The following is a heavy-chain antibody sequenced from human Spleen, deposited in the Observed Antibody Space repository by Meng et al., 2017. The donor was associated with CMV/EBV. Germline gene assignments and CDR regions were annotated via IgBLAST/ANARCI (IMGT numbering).Heavy chain of an antibody. CDR3: ARAYYYDSSGYYPVDY. D-gene: IGHD3-22*01. J-gene: IGHJ4*02. V-gene: IGHV1-69*12. CDR1: GGTFSSYA. CDR2: IIPIFGTA. Sequence: QVQVVQSGAEVKKPGSSVKVSCKASGGTFSSYAISWVRQAPGQGLEWMGGIIPIFGTATYAQKFQGRVTITADESTSTAYMELSSLRSEDTAVYYCARAYYYDSSGYYPVDYWGQGTLVTVSS.